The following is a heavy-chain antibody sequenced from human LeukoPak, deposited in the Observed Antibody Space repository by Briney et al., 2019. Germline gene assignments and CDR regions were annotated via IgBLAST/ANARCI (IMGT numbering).Heavy chain of an antibody. CDR2: INHSGST. J-gene: IGHJ4*02. D-gene: IGHD2/OR15-2a*01. CDR1: GGSFSGYY. CDR3: ARGRRYSKKAKNLRIMYYFDY. V-gene: IGHV4-34*01. Sequence: SETLSLTCAVYGGSFSGYYWSWIRQPPGKGLEWIGEINHSGSTDYNPSLKSRVTISVDTSKNQFSLKLSSVTAADTAVYYCARGRRYSKKAKNLRIMYYFDYWGQGTLVTVSS.